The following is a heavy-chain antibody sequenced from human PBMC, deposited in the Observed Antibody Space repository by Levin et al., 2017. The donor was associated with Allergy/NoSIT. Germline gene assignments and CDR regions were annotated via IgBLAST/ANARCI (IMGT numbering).Heavy chain of an antibody. Sequence: GGSLRLSCAASGFTFSNYGMHWVRQAPGKGLEWVAVIWYDGSYKYYADSVKGRFTISRDNSKNTLYLQMNSLRAEDTAVYYCMRRGFSSYGSGSYYPDYWGQGTLVTVSS. CDR1: GFTFSNYG. CDR2: IWYDGSYK. J-gene: IGHJ4*02. D-gene: IGHD3-10*01. V-gene: IGHV3-33*01. CDR3: MRRGFSSYGSGSYYPDY.